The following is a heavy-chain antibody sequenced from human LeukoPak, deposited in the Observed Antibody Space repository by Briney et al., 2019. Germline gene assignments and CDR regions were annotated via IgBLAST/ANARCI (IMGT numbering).Heavy chain of an antibody. CDR3: ARAVSSGYDPFDY. Sequence: PGGSLRLSCAASGLTVSSNYMSWVRQAPGKGLEWVSVNYSGGNTYYADSVKGRFTISRDNSKNTLYLQMNSLRAEDTAVYYCARAVSSGYDPFDYWGQGTLVTVSS. V-gene: IGHV3-53*01. CDR1: GLTVSSNY. J-gene: IGHJ4*02. D-gene: IGHD3-22*01. CDR2: NYSGGNT.